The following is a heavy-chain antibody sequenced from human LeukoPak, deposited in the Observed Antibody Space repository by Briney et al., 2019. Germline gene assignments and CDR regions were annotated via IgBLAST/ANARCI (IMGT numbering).Heavy chain of an antibody. CDR1: GGTFSSYA. CDR2: IIPIFGTA. Sequence: SVKVSCKASGGTFSSYAISWVRQAPGQGLEWMGGIIPIFGTANYAQTFQGRVTITADESTSTAYMALSSLRSEDTAVYYCAREIRYYDSSGYRGMDAWGQGTTVTVSS. D-gene: IGHD3-22*01. J-gene: IGHJ6*02. CDR3: AREIRYYDSSGYRGMDA. V-gene: IGHV1-69*13.